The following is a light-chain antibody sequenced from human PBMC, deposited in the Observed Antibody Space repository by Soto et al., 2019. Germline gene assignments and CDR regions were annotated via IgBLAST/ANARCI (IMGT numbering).Light chain of an antibody. J-gene: IGKJ4*01. V-gene: IGKV1-5*03. CDR1: QSISTW. Sequence: DIQMTQSPSTLSASVGDRVTITCRASQSISTWLAWYQQKPGKAPKLLIYKASNLEGGVPSRFSGSGSGTELTITISRLQPDDFATYYCQHYNTYPRTFGGGTTVEIK. CDR3: QHYNTYPRT. CDR2: KAS.